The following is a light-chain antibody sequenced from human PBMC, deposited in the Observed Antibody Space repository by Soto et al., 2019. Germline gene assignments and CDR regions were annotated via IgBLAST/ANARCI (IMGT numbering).Light chain of an antibody. CDR2: WAS. V-gene: IGKV4-1*01. CDR1: QSVLYSSNNKNY. J-gene: IGKJ3*01. Sequence: DIVMTQSPDSLALSLGERATINCKSSQSVLYSSNNKNYLAWYQQKPGQPPKLLIYWASTRESGVPDRFSGSGSGTDFTLTINSLQAEDVAVYYCQHYFSPLFTFGPGTKVDIK. CDR3: QHYFSPLFT.